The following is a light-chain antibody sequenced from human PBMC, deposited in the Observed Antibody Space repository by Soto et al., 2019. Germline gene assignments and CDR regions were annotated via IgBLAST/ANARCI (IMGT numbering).Light chain of an antibody. Sequence: DIQMTQSPSTLSASVGDRVTITCRASQSISSWLAWYQQKPGKAPKLLIYKASILESGVPSRFSGTGSGTEFTLTISSLQPDDFATYYCQQYNSYPWTFDQRTKVEIK. V-gene: IGKV1-5*03. CDR2: KAS. CDR3: QQYNSYPWT. J-gene: IGKJ1*01. CDR1: QSISSW.